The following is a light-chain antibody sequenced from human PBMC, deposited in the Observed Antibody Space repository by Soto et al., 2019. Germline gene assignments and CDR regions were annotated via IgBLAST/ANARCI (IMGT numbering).Light chain of an antibody. CDR3: QQYGSSPPIT. Sequence: EILLTQSPGTLSLSLRERSTLXXRASQSVSSSYLAWYQQKPGQAPRLXXYGASSRATGIPDRFSGSGSGTGFTLTISRLEPEDFAVYYCQQYGSSPPITFGQGTRLEIK. J-gene: IGKJ5*01. V-gene: IGKV3-20*01. CDR1: QSVSSSY. CDR2: GAS.